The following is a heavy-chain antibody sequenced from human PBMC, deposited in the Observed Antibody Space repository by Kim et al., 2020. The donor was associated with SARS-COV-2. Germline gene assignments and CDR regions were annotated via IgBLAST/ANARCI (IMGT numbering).Heavy chain of an antibody. CDR3: AREGIGGSYYGDYYYYGMDG. CDR1: GFTFSSYA. D-gene: IGHD1-26*01. V-gene: IGHV3-30*04. J-gene: IGHJ6*02. Sequence: GGSLRLSCAASGFTFSSYAMHWVRQAPGKGLEWVAVISYDGSNKYYAYSVKGRFTISRDNSKNTLYLQMNSLRAEYTAVYYCAREGIGGSYYGDYYYYGMDGWGQGTTVTVSS. CDR2: ISYDGSNK.